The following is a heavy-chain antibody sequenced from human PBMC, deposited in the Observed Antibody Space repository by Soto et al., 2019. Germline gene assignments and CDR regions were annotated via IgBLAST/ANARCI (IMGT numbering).Heavy chain of an antibody. J-gene: IGHJ4*02. V-gene: IGHV1-18*01. CDR1: GYTFTSYG. CDR3: ARDGQWLTYSAPFDY. D-gene: IGHD6-19*01. Sequence: ASVKVSCKASGYTFTSYGISWVRQAPGQGLEWMGGISAYNGNTNYAQKLQGRVTMTTDTSTSTAYMELRSLRSDDTAVYYCARDGQWLTYSAPFDYWGQGTLVTVSS. CDR2: ISAYNGNT.